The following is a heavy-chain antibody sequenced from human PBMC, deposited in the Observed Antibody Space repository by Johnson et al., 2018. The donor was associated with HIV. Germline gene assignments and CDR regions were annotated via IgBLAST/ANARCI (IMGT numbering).Heavy chain of an antibody. CDR1: EFILSDYY. CDR2: IYSGGST. D-gene: IGHD4-17*01. CDR3: TTDRRHGEGI. Sequence: MQLVESGGDLVKPGGSLRLSCGASEFILSDYYISWVRQAPGKGLEWVSVIYSGGSTYYADSVKGRFTISRDNSKNTLYLQMNSLKTEDTGVYYCTTDRRHGEGIWGQGTMVTVSS. V-gene: IGHV3-66*01. J-gene: IGHJ3*02.